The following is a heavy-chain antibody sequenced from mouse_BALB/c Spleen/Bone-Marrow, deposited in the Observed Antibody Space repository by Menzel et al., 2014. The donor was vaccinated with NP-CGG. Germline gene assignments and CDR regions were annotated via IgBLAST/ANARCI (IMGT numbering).Heavy chain of an antibody. CDR3: TRDDGYYYFDY. CDR2: ISSGGSYT. Sequence: EVKLVESGGGLVKPGGSLKLSCAASGFTFSSYTMSWVRQTPEKRLEWVATISSGGSYTYYPDSVKGRFTISRDNAKNTLYLQMSSLKSEDTAIYYCTRDDGYYYFDYWGQGTTLTVSS. CDR1: GFTFSSYT. V-gene: IGHV5-6-4*01. D-gene: IGHD2-3*01. J-gene: IGHJ2*01.